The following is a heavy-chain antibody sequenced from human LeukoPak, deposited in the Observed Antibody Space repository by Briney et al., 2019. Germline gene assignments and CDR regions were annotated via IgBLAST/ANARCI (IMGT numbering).Heavy chain of an antibody. CDR2: IWFDGSNR. V-gene: IGHV3-33*08. D-gene: IGHD2-15*01. CDR3: VRDYCSGGSCYESNWFDP. Sequence: PGGSLRLSCAASGFTFSSYWMSWVRQAPGKGLEWVAVIWFDGSNRNHADSVKGRFTISRDNSKNTLFLQMNSLRVEDTAVYFCVRDYCSGGSCYESNWFDPWGQGTLVTVSS. J-gene: IGHJ5*02. CDR1: GFTFSSYW.